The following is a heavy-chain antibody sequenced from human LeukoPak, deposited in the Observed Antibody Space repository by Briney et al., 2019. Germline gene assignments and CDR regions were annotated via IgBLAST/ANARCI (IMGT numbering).Heavy chain of an antibody. D-gene: IGHD6-13*01. V-gene: IGHV4-59*01. Sequence: SETLSLTCTVSGGSISSYYWSWIRQPPGKGLEWSGYIYYSGTTNYNPSLKSRVTISVDTSKNQFSLKLSSVTAADTAVYYCARGVYIAAAQYGYWGQGTLVTVSS. CDR3: ARGVYIAAAQYGY. CDR1: GGSISSYY. CDR2: IYYSGTT. J-gene: IGHJ4*02.